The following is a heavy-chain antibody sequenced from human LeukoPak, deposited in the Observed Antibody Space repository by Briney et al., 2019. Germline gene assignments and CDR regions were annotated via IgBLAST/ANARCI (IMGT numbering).Heavy chain of an antibody. Sequence: ASVKVSCKASGYTFTSYDINWVRQATGQGLEWMGWMNPNRGNTGYAQKFQGRVTMTRNTSISTAYMELSSLRSEDTAVYYCARAYSRPPSIAARRVGYYGMDVWGQGTTVTVSS. CDR2: MNPNRGNT. CDR1: GYTFTSYD. CDR3: ARAYSRPPSIAARRVGYYGMDV. J-gene: IGHJ6*02. D-gene: IGHD6-6*01. V-gene: IGHV1-8*01.